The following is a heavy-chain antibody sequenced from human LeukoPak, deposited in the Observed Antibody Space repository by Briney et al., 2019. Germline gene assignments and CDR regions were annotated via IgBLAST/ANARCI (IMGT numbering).Heavy chain of an antibody. J-gene: IGHJ6*02. CDR3: WSQPVTGDPYYYGMDV. Sequence: ASVKVSCKASGYTFTGYYMHWVRQAPGQGLEWMGWINPNSGGTNYAQKFQGRVTMTRDTSISTAYMELSRLRSDDTAVYYCWSQPVTGDPYYYGMDVWGQGTTVTVS. CDR1: GYTFTGYY. V-gene: IGHV1-2*02. CDR2: INPNSGGT. D-gene: IGHD6-13*01.